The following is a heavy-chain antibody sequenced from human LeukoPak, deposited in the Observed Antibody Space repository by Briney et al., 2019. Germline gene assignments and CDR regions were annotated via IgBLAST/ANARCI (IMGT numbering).Heavy chain of an antibody. CDR1: GYTFTGYY. V-gene: IGHV1-2*02. D-gene: IGHD2/OR15-2a*01. CDR3: ARSTTPNENEYFEH. J-gene: IGHJ1*01. CDR2: INPNSGGT. Sequence: ASVKVSCKASGYTFTGYYIHWVRQAPGQGLEWMGWINPNSGGTNYIQKFQGRVTMARDTSISTAYMELSRLRSDDTAVYYCARSTTPNENEYFEHWGQGTLVTVSS.